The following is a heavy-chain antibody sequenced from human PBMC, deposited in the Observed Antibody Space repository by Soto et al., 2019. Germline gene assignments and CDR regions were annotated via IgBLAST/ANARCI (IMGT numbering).Heavy chain of an antibody. Sequence: GGSLRLSCAASGFRFDDYAMHWVRQGPGKGLEWVSGISWNGNSIGYVDSVKGRFTISRDNAKNSLYLQMNSLRPEDTALYYCAKAIDAHGTTVTYFDYWGQATLVTVSS. D-gene: IGHD4-17*01. J-gene: IGHJ4*02. CDR1: GFRFDDYA. CDR2: ISWNGNSI. CDR3: AKAIDAHGTTVTYFDY. V-gene: IGHV3-9*01.